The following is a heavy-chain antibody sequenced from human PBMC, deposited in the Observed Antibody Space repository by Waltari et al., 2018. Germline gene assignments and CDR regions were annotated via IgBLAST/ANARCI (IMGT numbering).Heavy chain of an antibody. Sequence: QVQLQESGPGLVKPSETLSLTCAVSGYSISSGYYWGWIRQPPGKGLEWIGSIYHSGSPYYNPSLRSRVTISVDTSKNQFSLKLSSVTAADTAVYYCARASYGSGSYYNAYYGMDVWGQGTTVTVSS. V-gene: IGHV4-38-2*01. J-gene: IGHJ6*02. CDR1: GYSISSGYY. D-gene: IGHD3-10*01. CDR2: IYHSGSP. CDR3: ARASYGSGSYYNAYYGMDV.